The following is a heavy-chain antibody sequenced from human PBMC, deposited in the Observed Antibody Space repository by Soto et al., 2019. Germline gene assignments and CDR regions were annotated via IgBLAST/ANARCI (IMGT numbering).Heavy chain of an antibody. CDR2: ISARSTYI. CDR3: ARGWLRDPWMY. D-gene: IGHD5-12*01. Sequence: EVQLVESGGGLVKPGGSLRLSCAASGFIFSSYTMNWVRQAQGKGLEWVSSISARSTYIYYADSLKGRFTISRDTAYNALYLQMNSLRAEDTAVYYCARGWLRDPWMYWGQGTLVTVSS. CDR1: GFIFSSYT. J-gene: IGHJ4*02. V-gene: IGHV3-21*01.